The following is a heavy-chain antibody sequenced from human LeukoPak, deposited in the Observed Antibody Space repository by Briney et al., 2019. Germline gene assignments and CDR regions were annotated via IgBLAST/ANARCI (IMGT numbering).Heavy chain of an antibody. CDR3: ARGGRGSAAVVAPRSFDI. V-gene: IGHV3-53*01. CDR1: GFTFSSYA. Sequence: GGSLRLSCAASGFTFSSYAMSWVRQAPGKGLEWVSVTYTGGNSYYAGSVQGRFIISRDISKNTLYLQMDNLRAEDSALYYCARGGRGSAAVVAPRSFDIWGQGTMVTVSS. D-gene: IGHD3-22*01. J-gene: IGHJ3*02. CDR2: TYTGGNS.